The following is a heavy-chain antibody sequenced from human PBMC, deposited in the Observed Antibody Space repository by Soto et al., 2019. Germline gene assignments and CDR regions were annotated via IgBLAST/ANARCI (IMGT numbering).Heavy chain of an antibody. CDR3: ASIQQARDFWSGYYKEVFDY. CDR1: GGSISSGGYY. J-gene: IGHJ4*02. CDR2: IYYSGST. Sequence: PSETLSLTCTVSGGSISSGGYYWSWIRQHPGKGLEWIGYIYYSGSTYYNPSLKSRVTISVDTSKNQFSLKLSSVTAADTAVYYCASIQQARDFWSGYYKEVFDYWGQGTLVTVSS. D-gene: IGHD3-3*01. V-gene: IGHV4-31*03.